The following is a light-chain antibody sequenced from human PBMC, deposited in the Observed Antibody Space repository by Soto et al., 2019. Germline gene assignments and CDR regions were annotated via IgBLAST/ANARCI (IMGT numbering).Light chain of an antibody. V-gene: IGKV3-20*01. Sequence: IVLTQSPDTLSLSPGERATLSCRASQSVSSNYLAWYQQKLGQAPRLLIYDASRRATGIPDRSSGSGSGTDFTLTISRLEPEDFVVYYCQQYGRSPTFXQGTKVDI. CDR3: QQYGRSPT. CDR2: DAS. J-gene: IGKJ1*01. CDR1: QSVSSNY.